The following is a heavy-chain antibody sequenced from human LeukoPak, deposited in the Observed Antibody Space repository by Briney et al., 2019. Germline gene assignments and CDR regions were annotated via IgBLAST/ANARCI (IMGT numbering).Heavy chain of an antibody. Sequence: GGSLRLSCASSGFTFADYYMSWIRQAPGKGLEWVSYISSGGGSIWYADSVKGRFTISRDDAKNSVYLQMNSLRAEDTAVYYCAKDLYAGYCSGGSCDYWGQGTLVTVSS. V-gene: IGHV3-11*01. CDR1: GFTFADYY. CDR2: ISSGGGSI. J-gene: IGHJ4*02. D-gene: IGHD2-15*01. CDR3: AKDLYAGYCSGGSCDY.